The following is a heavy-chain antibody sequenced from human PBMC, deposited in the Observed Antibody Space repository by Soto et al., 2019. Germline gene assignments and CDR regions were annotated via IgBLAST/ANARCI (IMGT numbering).Heavy chain of an antibody. V-gene: IGHV3-30*18. CDR1: GFTFSSYG. D-gene: IGHD5-12*01. J-gene: IGHJ6*02. CDR2: ISYDGSNK. CDR3: AKVRATNYYYYGTDV. Sequence: PGGSLRLSCAASGFTFSSYGMHWVRQAPGKGLEWVAVISYDGSNKYYADSVKGRFTISRDNSKNTLYLQMNSLRAEDTAVYYCAKVRATNYYYYGTDVWGQGTTVTVSS.